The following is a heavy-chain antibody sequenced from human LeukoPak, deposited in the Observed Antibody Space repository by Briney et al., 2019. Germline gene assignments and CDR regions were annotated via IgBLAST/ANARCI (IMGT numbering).Heavy chain of an antibody. D-gene: IGHD6-13*01. J-gene: IGHJ5*02. CDR3: ARVGIGGIAAANWFDP. Sequence: GASVKVSCKASGYSFTSYDINWVRQATGQGLEWMGRMNPNSGNTGYAQKFQGRVTMTRNTSISTAYMELSSLRSEDTAVYYCARVGIGGIAAANWFDPWGQGTLVTVSS. CDR2: MNPNSGNT. CDR1: GYSFTSYD. V-gene: IGHV1-8*01.